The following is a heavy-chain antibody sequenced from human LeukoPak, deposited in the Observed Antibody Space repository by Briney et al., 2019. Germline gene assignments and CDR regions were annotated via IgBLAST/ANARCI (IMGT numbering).Heavy chain of an antibody. CDR3: AKDSRGAAYWGEFEY. CDR2: ITKNGDT. V-gene: IGHV3-43*02. CDR1: GFTFDYSA. D-gene: IGHD3-16*01. Sequence: PGGSLRLSCAASGFTFDYSALHWLCQGPGKGLEWVSLITKNGDTYYADSVTGLFTISRDNSKNSLYLQLNSLSTEDTAFYYCAKDSRGAAYWGEFEYWGQGTLVTVSS. J-gene: IGHJ4*02.